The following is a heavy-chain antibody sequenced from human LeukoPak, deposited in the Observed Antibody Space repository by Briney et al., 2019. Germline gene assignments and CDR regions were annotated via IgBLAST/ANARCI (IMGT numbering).Heavy chain of an antibody. Sequence: SQTLSLTCTVSGGSISSGSYYWSWIRQLAGKGLEWIGRIYTSGSTDYNPSLKSRVTISVDKSKNQFSLRLGSVTAADTAVYYCARDHIVPRTLDYWGQGTLVTVSS. CDR3: ARDHIVPRTLDY. D-gene: IGHD6-6*01. V-gene: IGHV4-61*02. CDR1: GGSISSGSYY. CDR2: IYTSGST. J-gene: IGHJ4*02.